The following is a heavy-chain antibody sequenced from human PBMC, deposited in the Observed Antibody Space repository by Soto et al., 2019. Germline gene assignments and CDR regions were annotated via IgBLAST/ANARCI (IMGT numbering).Heavy chain of an antibody. J-gene: IGHJ5*02. Sequence: QVQLQQWGAGLLKPSETLSLTCAVYGGSFSGYYWSWIRQPPGKGLEWIGEINHSVSTNYNPSLKSRVTISVDTSKNQFSLTLSSVTAADTAVYYCARGGGSIVVVPAAILSRRPHWFDPWGQGTMVTVSS. CDR3: ARGGGSIVVVPAAILSRRPHWFDP. CDR2: INHSVST. V-gene: IGHV4-34*01. CDR1: GGSFSGYY. D-gene: IGHD2-2*02.